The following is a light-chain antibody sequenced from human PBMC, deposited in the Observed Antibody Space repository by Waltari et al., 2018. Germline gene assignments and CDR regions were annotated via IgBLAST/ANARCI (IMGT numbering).Light chain of an antibody. V-gene: IGLV1-44*01. J-gene: IGLJ3*02. CDR2: RSD. CDR3: AAWDDSLHGHWV. Sequence: QSVLTQPPSASGTPGQRVTISCSGSASNIGGNVVNWYQQLPGKAPNLLIYRSDHRPSGVPDRFSGSKSGTSASLAISGLLSDDEADYYCAAWDDSLHGHWVFGGGTKVTVL. CDR1: ASNIGGNV.